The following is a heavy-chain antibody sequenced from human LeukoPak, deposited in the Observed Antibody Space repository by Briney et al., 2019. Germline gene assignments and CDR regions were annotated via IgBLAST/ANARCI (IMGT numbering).Heavy chain of an antibody. CDR2: IYGSGVSI. D-gene: IGHD1-26*01. J-gene: IGHJ1*01. V-gene: IGHV3-23*01. CDR1: GFTFEKYV. Sequence: GGSLTLSCVASGFTFEKYVMNWVRQAPGKGLEWLATIYGSGVSISYADSVKGRFTISRDNSNNTLYLQMNSLRAEDTAMYFCAKDLGWELPAEAYWGQGVLVTVSS. CDR3: AKDLGWELPAEAY.